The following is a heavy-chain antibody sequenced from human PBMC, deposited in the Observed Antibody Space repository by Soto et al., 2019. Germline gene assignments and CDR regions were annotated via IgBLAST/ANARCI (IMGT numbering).Heavy chain of an antibody. J-gene: IGHJ3*02. D-gene: IGHD5-12*01. V-gene: IGHV6-1*01. CDR3: ARYPWIDAFDI. CDR2: TYYRSNWYN. Sequence: LTYAICGGRGSSIGAACNWNRKSPSRGLEWLGRTYYRSNWYNDYAVSVKSRITINPDTSKNQFSLQLNSVTPEDTAVYYCARYPWIDAFDIWGQGTMVTVSS. CDR1: GGRGSSIGAA.